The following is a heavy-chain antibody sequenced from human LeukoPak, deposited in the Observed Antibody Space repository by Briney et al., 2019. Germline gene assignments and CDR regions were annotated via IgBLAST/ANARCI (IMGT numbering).Heavy chain of an antibody. CDR2: ISYDGSNK. CDR1: GFTFNTFA. V-gene: IGHV3-30*04. CDR3: ARDHPDPPRHYYDSSGYSDY. J-gene: IGHJ4*02. Sequence: PGGSLRLSCAATGFTFNTFAMHWVRQAPGKGLEWVAVISYDGSNKYYADSVKGRFTISRDNSKNTLYLQMNSLRAEDTAVYYCARDHPDPPRHYYDSSGYSDYWGQGTLVTVSS. D-gene: IGHD3-22*01.